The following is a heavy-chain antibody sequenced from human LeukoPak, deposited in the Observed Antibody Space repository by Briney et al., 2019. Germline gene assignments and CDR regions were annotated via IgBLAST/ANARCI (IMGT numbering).Heavy chain of an antibody. CDR3: AKDETMVRGGSRPY. V-gene: IGHV3-23*01. CDR2: ISGRSGDT. CDR1: GFSFSTYA. D-gene: IGHD3-10*01. Sequence: SGGSLRLSCAASGFSFSTYAMSWVRQAPGKGLEWVSAISGRSGDTYYADSVKGRFTISRDDSKSTLYLQMNSLRADDTAVYYCAKDETMVRGGSRPYWGQGTPVTVSS. J-gene: IGHJ4*02.